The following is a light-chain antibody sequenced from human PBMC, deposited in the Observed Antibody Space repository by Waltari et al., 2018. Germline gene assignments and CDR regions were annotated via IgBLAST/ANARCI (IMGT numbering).Light chain of an antibody. CDR3: SSYTSTNTII. V-gene: IGLV2-14*03. CDR1: GSDIGYYNF. Sequence: QSALAQSASVSGSPGQSITISCTGTGSDIGYYNFVSWYQKHPGKAPKLLIFDVSRWSSGVSHRFSGSKSGNTASLTISGLQAEDEADYYCSSYTSTNTIIFGGGTKVTVL. J-gene: IGLJ2*01. CDR2: DVS.